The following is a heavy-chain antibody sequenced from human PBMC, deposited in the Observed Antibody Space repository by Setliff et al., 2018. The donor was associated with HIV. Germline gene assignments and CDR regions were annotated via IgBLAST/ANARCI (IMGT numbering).Heavy chain of an antibody. V-gene: IGHV4-39*01. CDR1: GGSISRDSFY. D-gene: IGHD3-10*01. CDR3: ARGGSGNSYNGAFDY. Sequence: SETLSLTCTVSGGSISRDSFYWGWFRQPPGEGLEWIGSIYYNGNTYYNPSLKSRVTISVDTKNQFSLKLSSVTAADTAVYYCARGGSGNSYNGAFDYWGQGTPVTVSS. CDR2: IYYNGNT. J-gene: IGHJ4*02.